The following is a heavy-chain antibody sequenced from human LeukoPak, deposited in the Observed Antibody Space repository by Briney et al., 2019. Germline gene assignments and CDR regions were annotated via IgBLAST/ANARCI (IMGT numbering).Heavy chain of an antibody. V-gene: IGHV3-23*01. Sequence: GGSLRLSCAASGFTLSSYAMTWVRGAPGKGVEGVAVFIGSSGATDYADSVKGRFTISRDNSKNTLFLQMNSLRAEDTAIYYCAKGAYDYIEIAYFDYWGQGALVTVSS. J-gene: IGHJ4*02. CDR1: GFTLSSYA. CDR3: AKGAYDYIEIAYFDY. D-gene: IGHD5-12*01. CDR2: FIGSSGAT.